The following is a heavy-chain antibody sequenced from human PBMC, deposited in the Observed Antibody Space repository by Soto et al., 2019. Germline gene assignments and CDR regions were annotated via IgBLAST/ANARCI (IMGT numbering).Heavy chain of an antibody. D-gene: IGHD1-26*01. Sequence: ASVKVSCKVSGGIFRSYAFTWVRQAPGQGPEWMGGIVPIFATTTYAQKFQGRVTLTADESTSTVYMELSSLKSEDTAVYYCVKCSFTGSPTNWFDPWGQGTLVTVSS. CDR1: GGIFRSYA. J-gene: IGHJ5*02. CDR2: IVPIFATT. CDR3: VKCSFTGSPTNWFDP. V-gene: IGHV1-69*13.